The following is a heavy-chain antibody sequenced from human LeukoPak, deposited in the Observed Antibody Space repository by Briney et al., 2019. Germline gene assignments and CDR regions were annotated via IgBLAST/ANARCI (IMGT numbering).Heavy chain of an antibody. Sequence: PGGSLRLSCAASGFTFSSYSMNWVRQAPGKGLEWVSSISSSSSYIYYADPVKGRFTISRGNAKNSLYLQMNSLRAEDTAVYYCARDSKIQLWLRIVDYYGMDVWGQGTTVTVSS. D-gene: IGHD5-18*01. V-gene: IGHV3-21*01. CDR2: ISSSSSYI. J-gene: IGHJ6*02. CDR1: GFTFSSYS. CDR3: ARDSKIQLWLRIVDYYGMDV.